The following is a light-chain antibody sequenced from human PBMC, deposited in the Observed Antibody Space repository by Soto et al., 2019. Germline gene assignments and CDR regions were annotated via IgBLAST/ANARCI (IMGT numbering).Light chain of an antibody. CDR2: EVS. CDR3: CSYAGSGTLL. Sequence: QSALTQPASVSGSPGQSITISCTGTSSDVGKYSAVSWYQQHPGTAPKLMIYEVSKWPSGDSNRFSGSKSGNTASLTISGLQAEDEADYYCCSYAGSGTLLFGGGTKLTVL. CDR1: SSDVGKYSA. V-gene: IGLV2-23*02. J-gene: IGLJ2*01.